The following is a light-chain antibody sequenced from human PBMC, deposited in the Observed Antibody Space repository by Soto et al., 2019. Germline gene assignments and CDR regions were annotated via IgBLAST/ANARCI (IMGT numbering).Light chain of an antibody. CDR2: DAS. Sequence: EIVLTQAPATLSLSPGERATLSCRASQSIGLAIAWYQHKPGQAPRLLIFDASQRATGIPARFRGSGSGTDFTLSISSLEPEDFAVYYCQQSYSTPRDFGQGTRLE. J-gene: IGKJ5*01. CDR1: QSIGLA. V-gene: IGKV3-11*01. CDR3: QQSYSTPRD.